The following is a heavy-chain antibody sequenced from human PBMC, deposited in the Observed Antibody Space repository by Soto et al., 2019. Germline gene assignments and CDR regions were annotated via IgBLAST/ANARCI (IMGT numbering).Heavy chain of an antibody. Sequence: ESGGGLVKPGGSLRLSCAASGFTFSSYSMNWVRQAPGTGLEWVSSISSSSSYIYYADSVKGRFTISRDNAKNSLYLQMNSLRAEDTAVYYCARVASLRFLEWLMNPHYMDVWGKGTTVTVSS. J-gene: IGHJ6*03. CDR2: ISSSSSYI. V-gene: IGHV3-21*01. CDR1: GFTFSSYS. D-gene: IGHD3-3*01. CDR3: ARVASLRFLEWLMNPHYMDV.